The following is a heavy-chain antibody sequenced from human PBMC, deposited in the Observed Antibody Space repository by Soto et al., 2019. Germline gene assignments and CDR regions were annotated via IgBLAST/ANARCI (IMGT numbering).Heavy chain of an antibody. CDR3: ASRDPGNSVDY. J-gene: IGHJ4*02. CDR1: GGSFTSNNW. V-gene: IGHV4-4*02. CDR2: IYRTGST. Sequence: SETLSLTCAVSGGSFTSNNWWTWVRQPPGQGLEWIGEIYRTGSTNYNPSLKSRVTISLDKSENQFSLKVTSLTAADPAVYYCASRDPGNSVDYWGQGTLVTVSS. D-gene: IGHD5-12*01.